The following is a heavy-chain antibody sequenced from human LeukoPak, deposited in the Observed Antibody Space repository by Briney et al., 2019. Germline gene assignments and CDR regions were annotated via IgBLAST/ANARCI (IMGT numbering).Heavy chain of an antibody. CDR3: ASTGRLGSYDY. Sequence: GGSLRLSCAASGFTFSDYYMSWIRQAPGKGLEWVSYISSGSSTIYYADSVKGRFTISRDNAKNSLYLQMNSLRAEDTAVYYCASTGRLGSYDYWGQGTLVTVSS. CDR1: GFTFSDYY. CDR2: ISSGSSTI. J-gene: IGHJ4*02. D-gene: IGHD3-9*01. V-gene: IGHV3-11*04.